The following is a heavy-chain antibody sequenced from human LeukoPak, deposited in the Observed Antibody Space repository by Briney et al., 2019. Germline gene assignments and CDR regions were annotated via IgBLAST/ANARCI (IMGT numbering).Heavy chain of an antibody. V-gene: IGHV3-7*01. J-gene: IGHJ4*02. CDR2: INSDGSEG. CDR1: GFTFSGFW. D-gene: IGHD2-15*01. CDR3: ASDCSGGSCYTRPGDY. Sequence: GGSLRLSCAVSGFTFSGFWMSWSRQAPGKGLEWVASINSDGSEGYYADVVKGRFTISRDNAKNSLYLQMNSLRAEDTAVYYCASDCSGGSCYTRPGDYWGQGTLVTVSS.